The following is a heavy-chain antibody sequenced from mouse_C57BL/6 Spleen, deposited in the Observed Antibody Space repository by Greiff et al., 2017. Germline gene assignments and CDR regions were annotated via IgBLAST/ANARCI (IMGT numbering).Heavy chain of an antibody. CDR2: ISSGSSTI. CDR3: AKSLYYGSSYGYFDA. D-gene: IGHD1-1*01. CDR1: GFTFSDYG. J-gene: IGHJ1*03. Sequence: VQLKESGGGLVKPGGSLKLSCAASGFTFSDYGMHWVRQAPEKGLEWVAYISSGSSTIYYADTVKGRFTISRDNAKNTLFLQMTSLRSEDTAMYYCAKSLYYGSSYGYFDAWGTGTTVTVSS. V-gene: IGHV5-17*01.